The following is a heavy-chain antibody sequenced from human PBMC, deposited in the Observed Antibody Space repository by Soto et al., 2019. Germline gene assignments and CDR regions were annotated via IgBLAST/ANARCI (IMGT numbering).Heavy chain of an antibody. J-gene: IGHJ4*02. CDR3: ARDRPRGIAAAGYFDY. D-gene: IGHD6-13*01. Sequence: EVQLVESGGGLVQPGGSLRLSCAASGFTFSNYWMSWVRQAPGKGLEWVANIKEDGSEKYYVDYVKGRFTISRDNAKNSLYLQMNSLRAEDTAVYYCARDRPRGIAAAGYFDYWGQGTLVTVSS. V-gene: IGHV3-7*01. CDR2: IKEDGSEK. CDR1: GFTFSNYW.